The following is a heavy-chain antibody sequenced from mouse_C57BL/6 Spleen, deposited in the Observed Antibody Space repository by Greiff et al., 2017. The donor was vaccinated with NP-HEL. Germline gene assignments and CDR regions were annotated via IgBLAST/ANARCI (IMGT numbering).Heavy chain of an antibody. D-gene: IGHD3-2*02. CDR2: IHPNSGST. CDR1: GYTFTSYW. CDR3: ARQLRLREDYYAMDY. J-gene: IGHJ4*01. V-gene: IGHV1-64*01. Sequence: QVQLQQSGAELVKPGASVKLSCKASGYTFTSYWMHWVKQRPGQGLEWIGMIHPNSGSTNYNEKFKSKATLTVDKSSSTAYMQLSSLTSEDSAVYYCARQLRLREDYYAMDYWGQGTSVTVSS.